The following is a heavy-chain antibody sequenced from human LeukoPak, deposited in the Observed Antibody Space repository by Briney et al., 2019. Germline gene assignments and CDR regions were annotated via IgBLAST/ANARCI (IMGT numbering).Heavy chain of an antibody. CDR1: GGSISSSSYY. J-gene: IGHJ4*02. V-gene: IGHV4-39*07. CDR2: IYYNGST. CDR3: ARDTNYGDYDY. D-gene: IGHD4-17*01. Sequence: SETLSLTCCVSGGSISSSSYYWGWIRQPPGKGLEWIGRIYYNGSTYYNPSLKSRVTISVDTSKNQFSLKLSSVTAADTAVYYCARDTNYGDYDYWGQGTLVTVSS.